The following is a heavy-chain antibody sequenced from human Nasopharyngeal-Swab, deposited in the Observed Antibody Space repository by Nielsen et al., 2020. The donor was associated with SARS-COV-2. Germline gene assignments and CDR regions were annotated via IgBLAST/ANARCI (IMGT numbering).Heavy chain of an antibody. CDR3: AKGKNYGDPSSYNWFDP. Sequence: VRQAPGKGLEWVAVIWYDGSKKYYGDSGKGRFTISRDNSKNTMYLQMNSLRAEDTAVYYCAKGKNYGDPSSYNWFDPWGQGTLVTVSS. V-gene: IGHV3-33*06. D-gene: IGHD4-17*01. CDR2: IWYDGSKK. J-gene: IGHJ5*02.